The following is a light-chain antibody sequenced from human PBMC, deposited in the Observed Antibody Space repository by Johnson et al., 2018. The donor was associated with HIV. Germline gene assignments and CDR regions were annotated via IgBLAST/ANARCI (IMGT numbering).Light chain of an antibody. CDR3: GTWDSSLSASYV. V-gene: IGLV1-51*01. Sequence: QSVLTQPPSVSAAPGQKVTISCSGSGSNIGNNYVSWYQQLPGTAPKLLIYDNNKRPSRIPDRFSGSKSGTSATLGITGLQTGDEADYYCGTWDSSLSASYVFGTGTKVTVL. J-gene: IGLJ1*01. CDR2: DNN. CDR1: GSNIGNNY.